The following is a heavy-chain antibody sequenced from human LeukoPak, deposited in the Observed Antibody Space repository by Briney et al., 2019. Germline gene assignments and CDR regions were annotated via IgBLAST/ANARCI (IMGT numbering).Heavy chain of an antibody. CDR3: ARCVSYSGYYGSGSYYNLSYYYYMDV. V-gene: IGHV4-61*02. D-gene: IGHD3-10*01. CDR1: GGSISSGSYY. Sequence: PSETLSLTCTVSGGSISSGSYYWSWIRQPAGKGLEWIGRIYTSGSTNYSRSLKSRVTISVDTSKNQFSLKLSSVTAADTAVYYCARCVSYSGYYGSGSYYNLSYYYYMDVWGKGTTVTISS. J-gene: IGHJ6*03. CDR2: IYTSGST.